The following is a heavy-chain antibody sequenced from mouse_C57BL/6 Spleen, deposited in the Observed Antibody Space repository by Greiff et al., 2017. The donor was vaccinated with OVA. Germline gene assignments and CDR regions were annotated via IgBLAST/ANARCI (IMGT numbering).Heavy chain of an antibody. CDR2: INYDGSST. V-gene: IGHV5-16*01. CDR3: ARNYEIDYYAMDY. CDR1: GFTFSDYY. J-gene: IGHJ4*01. D-gene: IGHD1-1*01. Sequence: EVMLVESEGGLVQPGSSMKLSCTASGFTFSDYYMAWVRQVPEKGLEWVANINYDGSSTYYLDSLKSRFIISRDNAKNILYLQMSSLKSEDTATYYCARNYEIDYYAMDYWGQGTSVTVSS.